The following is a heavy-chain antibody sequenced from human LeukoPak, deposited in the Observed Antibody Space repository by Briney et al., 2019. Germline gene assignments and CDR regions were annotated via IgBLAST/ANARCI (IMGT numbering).Heavy chain of an antibody. CDR2: IYHSGST. CDR1: GGSISSGGYS. CDR3: ARAEEYCSGGSCYNWFDP. Sequence: KPSETLSLTCAVSGGSISSGGYSWSWIRQPPGKGLEWIGYIYHSGSTYYNPSLKSRVTISVDRSKNQFSLKLSSVAAADTAVYYCARAEEYCSGGSCYNWFDPWGQGTLVTVSS. D-gene: IGHD2-15*01. J-gene: IGHJ5*02. V-gene: IGHV4-30-2*01.